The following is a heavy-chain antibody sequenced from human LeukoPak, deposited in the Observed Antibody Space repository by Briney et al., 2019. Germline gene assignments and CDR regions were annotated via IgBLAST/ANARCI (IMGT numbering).Heavy chain of an antibody. V-gene: IGHV4-34*01. CDR2: INHSGST. D-gene: IGHD6-19*01. Sequence: SETLSLTCAVYGGSFSGYYWGWIRQPPGKGLEWIGEINHSGSTNYNPSLKSRVTISVDTSKNQFSLKLSSVTAADTAVYYCARDSSYSSGLDYWGQGTLVTVSS. CDR1: GGSFSGYY. CDR3: ARDSSYSSGLDY. J-gene: IGHJ4*02.